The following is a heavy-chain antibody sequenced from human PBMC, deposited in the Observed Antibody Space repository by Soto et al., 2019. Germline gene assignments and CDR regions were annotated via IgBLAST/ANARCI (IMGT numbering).Heavy chain of an antibody. V-gene: IGHV3-23*01. J-gene: IGHJ4*02. D-gene: IGHD6-19*01. CDR1: GFTFSSYA. CDR2: ISGSGGST. Sequence: GGSLRLSCAASGFTFSSYALSWVRQAPGTGLEWVSAISGSGGSTYYADSVKGRFTISRDNSKNTLYLQMNSLRAEDTAVYYCAKAGIAVAGLDYWGQGTLVTVSS. CDR3: AKAGIAVAGLDY.